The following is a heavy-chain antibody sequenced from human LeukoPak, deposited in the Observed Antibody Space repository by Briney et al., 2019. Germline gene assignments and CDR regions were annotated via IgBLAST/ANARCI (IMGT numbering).Heavy chain of an antibody. V-gene: IGHV3-30*18. CDR1: GFTFSSCG. J-gene: IGHJ4*02. D-gene: IGHD3-10*01. CDR2: ISYDGSNK. Sequence: GGSLRLSCAASGFTFSSCGMHWVRQAPGKGLEWVAVISYDGSNKYYADSVKGRFTISRDNSKNTQYLQMNSLRPEDTAVYYCAKDSKRWKTYYYEAGSYYFDYWGQGTRVTVSS. CDR3: AKDSKRWKTYYYEAGSYYFDY.